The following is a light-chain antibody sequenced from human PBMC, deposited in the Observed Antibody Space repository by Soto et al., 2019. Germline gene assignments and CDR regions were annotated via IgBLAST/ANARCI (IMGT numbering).Light chain of an antibody. CDR1: SANIGNNY. Sequence: QSVLTQPPSVSAAPGQKVTISCSGSSANIGNNYVSWYQQLPGTAPKLLIYDNNQRPSGTPDRFSGSKSGTSATLGITGLQTGDEADYYCGTWDSSLSIVVFXGGTKVTVL. CDR3: GTWDSSLSIVV. CDR2: DNN. V-gene: IGLV1-51*01. J-gene: IGLJ2*01.